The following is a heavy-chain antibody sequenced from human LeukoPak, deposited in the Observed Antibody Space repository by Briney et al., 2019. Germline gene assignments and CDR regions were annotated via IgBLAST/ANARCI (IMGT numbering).Heavy chain of an antibody. Sequence: GGSLRLPCAASGFTFSSYSMNWVRQAPGKGLEWVSSISSSSSYIYYADSVKGRFTISRDNAKNSLYPQMNSLRAEDTAVYYCARGRVATIDDAFDIWGQGTMVTVSS. CDR1: GFTFSSYS. CDR2: ISSSSSYI. J-gene: IGHJ3*02. CDR3: ARGRVATIDDAFDI. D-gene: IGHD5-12*01. V-gene: IGHV3-21*01.